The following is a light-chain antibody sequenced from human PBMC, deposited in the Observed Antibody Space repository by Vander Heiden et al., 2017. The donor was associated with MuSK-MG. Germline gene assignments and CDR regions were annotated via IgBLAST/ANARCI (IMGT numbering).Light chain of an antibody. CDR3: QQDDNLPQA. V-gene: IGKV1-8*01. CDR2: TAS. J-gene: IGKJ1*01. Sequence: ATQMTQSPSSLSASIGDRVTITCRASQDTVSYLAWYQHKPGTAPKLLIYTASTLQTGVPSRFSGSGSGTDFTLTISRLESDDFATYFCQQDDNLPQAFGQGTKVEIK. CDR1: QDTVSY.